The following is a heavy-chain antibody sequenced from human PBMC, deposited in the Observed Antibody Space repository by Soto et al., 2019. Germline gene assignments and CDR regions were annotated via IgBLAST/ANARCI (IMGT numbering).Heavy chain of an antibody. CDR2: ISGSGGST. J-gene: IGHJ3*02. CDR3: AKDFFRITMFSVVLADAFDI. D-gene: IGHD3-10*02. V-gene: IGHV3-23*01. CDR1: GFTFSSYA. Sequence: PGGSLRLSCAASGFTFSSYAMSWVRQAPGKGLEWVSAISGSGGSTYYADSVKGRFTISRDNSKNTLYLQMNSLRAEDTAVYYCAKDFFRITMFSVVLADAFDIWGQGTMVTVSS.